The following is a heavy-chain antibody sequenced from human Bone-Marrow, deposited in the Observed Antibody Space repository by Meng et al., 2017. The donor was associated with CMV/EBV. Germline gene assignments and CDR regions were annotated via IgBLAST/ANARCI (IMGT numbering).Heavy chain of an antibody. CDR2: IYYSGST. D-gene: IGHD2-2*01. CDR1: GGSISSSSYY. V-gene: IGHV4-39*01. Sequence: SETLSLTCTVSGGSISSSSYYWGWIRQPPGKGLEWIGSIYYSGSTYYNPSLKSRVTISVDTSKNQFSLKLSSVTAADTAVYSCARVGVWGYCSSTSCYPDDYWGQGTLVTVSS. J-gene: IGHJ4*02. CDR3: ARVGVWGYCSSTSCYPDDY.